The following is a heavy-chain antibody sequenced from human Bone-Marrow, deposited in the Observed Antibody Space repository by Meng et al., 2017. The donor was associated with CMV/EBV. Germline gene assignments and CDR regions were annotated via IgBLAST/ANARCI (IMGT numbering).Heavy chain of an antibody. CDR2: ISYDGNNK. CDR3: ARDIVVVPAATTLNYYYGMDV. CDR1: GFTLRSYA. D-gene: IGHD2-2*01. Sequence: GESLKISCAASGFTLRSYAMHWVRQAPGKGLEWVAVISYDGNNKYFADSVKGRFTISRDNSKNTLYLQMNSLRPEDTAVYYCARDIVVVPAATTLNYYYGMDVWGQGTTVTVSS. J-gene: IGHJ6*02. V-gene: IGHV3-30-3*01.